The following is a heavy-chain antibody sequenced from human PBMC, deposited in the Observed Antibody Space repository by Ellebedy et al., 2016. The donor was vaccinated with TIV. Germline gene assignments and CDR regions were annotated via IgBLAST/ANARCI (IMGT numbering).Heavy chain of an antibody. V-gene: IGHV3-21*01. J-gene: IGHJ6*02. CDR1: GFTFKSYI. CDR2: ISSSSSNI. Sequence: GESLKISXTASGFTFKSYIINWVRQAPGKGLEWVSSISSSSSNIYYADSVKGRFTISRDNAKNSVYLQMNSLRADDTALYYCARGHYYGMDVWGQGTTVTVSS. CDR3: ARGHYYGMDV.